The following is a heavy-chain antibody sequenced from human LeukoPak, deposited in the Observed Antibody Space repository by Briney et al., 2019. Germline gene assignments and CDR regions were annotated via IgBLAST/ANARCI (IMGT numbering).Heavy chain of an antibody. V-gene: IGHV4-59*01. CDR1: GGSISSYY. D-gene: IGHD2-15*01. CDR2: IYYSGST. Sequence: TSETLSLTCTVSGGSISSYYWSWIRQPPGKGLEWIGYIYYSGSTNYNPSLKSRVTISVDTSKNQFSLKLSSVTAADTAVYYCARVVAAIYYYGMDVWGQGTTVTVSS. CDR3: ARVVAAIYYYGMDV. J-gene: IGHJ6*02.